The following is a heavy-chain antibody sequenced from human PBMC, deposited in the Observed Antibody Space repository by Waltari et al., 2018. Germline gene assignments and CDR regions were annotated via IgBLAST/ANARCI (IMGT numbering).Heavy chain of an antibody. V-gene: IGHV4-59*11. CDR3: ARGGSYRGDWFDP. D-gene: IGHD3-16*02. Sequence: QAQLQESGPGLVKPSETLSLTCPVPGGSISSHYSRRHRQPPGKGLEWIGYIYYSGSTNYNPSLKSRVTISVDTSKNQFSLKLSSVTAADTAVYYCARGGSYRGDWFDPWGQGTLVTVSS. J-gene: IGHJ5*02. CDR2: IYYSGST. CDR1: GGSISSHY.